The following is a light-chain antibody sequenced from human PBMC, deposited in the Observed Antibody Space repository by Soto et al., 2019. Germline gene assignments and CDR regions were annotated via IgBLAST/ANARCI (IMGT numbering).Light chain of an antibody. CDR1: QSVSSTS. Sequence: EIVVTQSLGTLSLSPGERATLSCRASQSVSSTSFAWYQHKPGQAPRLLIHGGSTRATGTPDRFSGSVSGTDLTLTISRLEPEDFAVYYCQQYGSSTGTFGQGTKVNI. V-gene: IGKV3-20*01. J-gene: IGKJ1*01. CDR2: GGS. CDR3: QQYGSSTGT.